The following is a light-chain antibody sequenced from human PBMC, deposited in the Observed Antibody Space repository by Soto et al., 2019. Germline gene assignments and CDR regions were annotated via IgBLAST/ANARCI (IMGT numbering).Light chain of an antibody. CDR3: GADHGSGSNFVYV. CDR1: SDYSYYK. CDR2: VGTGGIVG. V-gene: IGLV9-49*03. Sequence: QPVLTQPPSASASLGASVTLTCTLSSDYSYYKVDWYQQRQGNGPRFLMRVGTGGIVGSKGDGIPDRFSVLGSGLHRYLTIRNIQEEDESDDHCGADHGSGSNFVYVFGTGTKLTVL. J-gene: IGLJ1*01.